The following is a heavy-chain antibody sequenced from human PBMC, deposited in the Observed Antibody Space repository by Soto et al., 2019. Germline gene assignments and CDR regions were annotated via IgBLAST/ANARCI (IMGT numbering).Heavy chain of an antibody. D-gene: IGHD6-13*01. J-gene: IGHJ3*02. V-gene: IGHV1-3*01. CDR3: ARSYSHWAADGAEDAFDI. CDR2: INAGNGNT. CDR1: GYTFTSYA. Sequence: QVQLVQSGAEVKKPGASVKVSCKASGYTFTSYAMHWVRQAPGQRLEWMGWINAGNGNTKYSQKFQGRVTITRDTSASTAYMELSSLRSEDTAVYYCARSYSHWAADGAEDAFDIWGQGTMVTVSS.